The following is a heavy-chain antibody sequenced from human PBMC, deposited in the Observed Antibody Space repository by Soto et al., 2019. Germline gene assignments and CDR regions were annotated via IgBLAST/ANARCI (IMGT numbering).Heavy chain of an antibody. Sequence: ASVKFSCKASGGTFSSYAISWVRQAPGQGLEWMGGIIPIFGTANYAQKFQGRVTITADESTSTAYMELSSLRSEDTAVYYCARDLIAVANNWFDPWGQGTLVTVSS. CDR1: GGTFSSYA. CDR3: ARDLIAVANNWFDP. V-gene: IGHV1-69*13. CDR2: IIPIFGTA. D-gene: IGHD6-19*01. J-gene: IGHJ5*02.